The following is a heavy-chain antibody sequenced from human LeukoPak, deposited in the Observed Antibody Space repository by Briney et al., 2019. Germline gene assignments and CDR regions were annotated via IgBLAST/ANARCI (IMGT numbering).Heavy chain of an antibody. J-gene: IGHJ4*02. CDR1: GFTFSNYA. D-gene: IGHD1-26*01. CDR2: ISYDGSNK. V-gene: IGHV3-30*04. Sequence: PGGSLRLSCAASGFTFSNYAMHWVRQAPGKGLEWVALISYDGSNKFYADSVKGRFTISRDNSKNTLYLLMNSLSADDTAVYYCASWEASTNYWGQGTLVTVSS. CDR3: ASWEASTNY.